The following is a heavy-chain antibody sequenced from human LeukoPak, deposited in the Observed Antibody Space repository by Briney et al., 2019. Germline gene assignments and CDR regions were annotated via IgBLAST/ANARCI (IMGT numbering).Heavy chain of an antibody. J-gene: IGHJ6*03. CDR2: IYYSGST. V-gene: IGHV4-39*07. D-gene: IGHD4-23*01. CDR1: GGSLSSGDYY. Sequence: PSQTLSLTCTVSGGSLSSGDYYWGWIRQPPGKGLEWIGTIYYSGSTYYNPSLKSRVTISVDTSKNQFSLKLSSATAADTAVYYCARLTVTVVPDYYYYYMDVWGKGTTVTVSS. CDR3: ARLTVTVVPDYYYYYMDV.